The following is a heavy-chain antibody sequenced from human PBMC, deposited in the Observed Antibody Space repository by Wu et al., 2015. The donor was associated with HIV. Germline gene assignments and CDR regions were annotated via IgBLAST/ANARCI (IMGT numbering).Heavy chain of an antibody. CDR1: GDGFTSYA. D-gene: IGHD5-24*01. Sequence: QAQLVQFGSEVKKPGSSVKVTCKASGDGFTSYAISWVRQAPGQGLEWMGGIIPIFGTANYAQKFQGRVTITTDESTSTAYMELSSLRSEDTAVYYCARDRPRDGYNDNSFFDLWGRGTLVTVSS. CDR2: IIPIFGTA. V-gene: IGHV1-69*05. J-gene: IGHJ2*01. CDR3: ARDRPRDGYNDNSFFDL.